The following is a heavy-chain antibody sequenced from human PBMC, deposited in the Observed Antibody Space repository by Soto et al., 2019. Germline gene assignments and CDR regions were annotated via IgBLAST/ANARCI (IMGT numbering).Heavy chain of an antibody. CDR3: ARDTYDTTGYPLDY. CDR2: ISAYNGNI. D-gene: IGHD3-22*01. CDR1: AYTFTNYG. Sequence: ASVKVSCKASAYTFTNYGISWVRQAPGQGLEWMGWISAYNGNINYAQKIRGRVTMTTDTSTSTAYMELRSLTSDDTAIYYCARDTYDTTGYPLDYWGQGTLVTVSS. J-gene: IGHJ4*02. V-gene: IGHV1-18*01.